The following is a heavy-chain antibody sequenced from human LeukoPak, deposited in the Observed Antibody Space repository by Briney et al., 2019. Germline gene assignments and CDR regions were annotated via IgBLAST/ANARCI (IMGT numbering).Heavy chain of an antibody. D-gene: IGHD1-26*01. CDR1: GFTFGSY. J-gene: IGHJ4*02. Sequence: GGSLRLSCAASGFTFGSYMSWIHQAPGKGLEWVSYISSSGSTIYYADSVKGRFTISRDNAKNSLYLQMNSLRAEDTAVYYCARDLESWGAFDYWGQGTLVTVSS. CDR3: ARDLESWGAFDY. V-gene: IGHV3-11*04. CDR2: ISSSGSTI.